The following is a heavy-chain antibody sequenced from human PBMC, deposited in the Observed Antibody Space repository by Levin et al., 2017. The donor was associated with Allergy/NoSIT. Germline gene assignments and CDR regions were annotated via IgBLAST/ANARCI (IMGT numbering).Heavy chain of an antibody. CDR3: ARGKRYCSGGSCYPGDY. CDR1: GFTFSSYG. Sequence: GGSLRLSCAASGFTFSSYGMHWVRQAPGKGLEWVAVIWYDGSNKYYADSVKGRFTISRDNSKNTLYLQMNSLRAEDTAVYYCARGKRYCSGGSCYPGDYWGQGTLVTVSS. J-gene: IGHJ4*02. V-gene: IGHV3-33*01. D-gene: IGHD2-15*01. CDR2: IWYDGSNK.